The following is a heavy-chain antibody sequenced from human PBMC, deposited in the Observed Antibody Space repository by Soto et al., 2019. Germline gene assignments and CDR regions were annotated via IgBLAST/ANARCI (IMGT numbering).Heavy chain of an antibody. CDR3: ARASDTSGPPFY. D-gene: IGHD6-19*01. V-gene: IGHV3-33*01. CDR2: IWYDGSKK. Sequence: SLRLSCAASGFTFSNYGMHWVRQAPGKGLEWVAVIWYDGSKKYYADSVKGRFTISRDNSKNTLYLQMNSLRAEDTAVYYCARASDTSGPPFYWGQGTLVTVSS. J-gene: IGHJ4*02. CDR1: GFTFSNYG.